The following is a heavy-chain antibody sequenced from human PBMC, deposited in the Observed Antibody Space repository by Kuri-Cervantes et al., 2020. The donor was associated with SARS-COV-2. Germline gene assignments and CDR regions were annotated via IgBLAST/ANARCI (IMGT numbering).Heavy chain of an antibody. J-gene: IGHJ6*03. D-gene: IGHD3-22*01. V-gene: IGHV3-30*02. CDR1: GFTFSSYG. CDR3: AKDYYDSSGSNYYYYYMDV. CDR2: IRYDGSNK. Sequence: GGSLRLSCAASGFTFSSYGMHWVRQAPGKGLEWVAFIRYDGSNKYYADSVKGRFTISRDNSKNTLYLQMNSLRAEDTAVYYCAKDYYDSSGSNYYYYYMDVWGKGTTVTVSS.